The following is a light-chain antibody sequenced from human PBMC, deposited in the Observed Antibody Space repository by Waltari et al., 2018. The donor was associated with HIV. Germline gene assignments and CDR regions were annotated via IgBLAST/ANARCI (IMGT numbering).Light chain of an antibody. Sequence: EMVMTQSPATLSVSPGERATLSCRASQSVGSKLAWYQQKPGQAPRLLIYGASSRATGVSARFSGSGSGTDFTLTVSSLESEDFAVYYCQQYENWPYTFGQGTKLEIK. V-gene: IGKV3-15*01. J-gene: IGKJ2*01. CDR2: GAS. CDR3: QQYENWPYT. CDR1: QSVGSK.